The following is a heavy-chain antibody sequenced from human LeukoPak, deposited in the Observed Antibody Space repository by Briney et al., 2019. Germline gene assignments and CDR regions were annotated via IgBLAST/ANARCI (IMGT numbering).Heavy chain of an antibody. CDR3: AKEGREGAYYYYYYGMDV. CDR1: GFTFSSYA. Sequence: PGGSLRLSCAASGFTFSSYAMHWVRQAPGKGLEWVAVISYDGSNKYYADSVKGRFTISRDNSKNTLYLQMNSLRAEDTAVYYCAKEGREGAYYYYYYGMDVWGQGTTVTVSS. V-gene: IGHV3-30-3*01. J-gene: IGHJ6*02. CDR2: ISYDGSNK.